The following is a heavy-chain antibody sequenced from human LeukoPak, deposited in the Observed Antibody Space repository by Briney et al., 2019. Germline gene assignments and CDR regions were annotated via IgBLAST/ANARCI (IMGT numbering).Heavy chain of an antibody. D-gene: IGHD3-22*01. V-gene: IGHV3-73*01. CDR1: GFTFSGSA. CDR2: IRSKANNYAT. CDR3: TRRYYRDSSGYYNGDY. Sequence: PGGSLRLSCAASGFTFSGSAMHWVRQASGKGLEWVGRIRSKANNYATTYGASVKGRFTISRDDSKNTAYLQMNSLKTEDTAVYYCTRRYYRDSSGYYNGDYWGQGTLVTVSS. J-gene: IGHJ4*02.